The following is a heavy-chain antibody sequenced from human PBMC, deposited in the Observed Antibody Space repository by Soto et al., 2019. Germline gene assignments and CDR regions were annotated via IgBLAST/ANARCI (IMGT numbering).Heavy chain of an antibody. J-gene: IGHJ6*03. CDR3: ARVWARSDYGDFGFAMDV. Sequence: GGSLRLSCAASGFTFSSYSMNWVRQAPGKGLEWVSYISSSSSTIYYADSVKGRFTISRDNAKNSLYLQMNSLRAEDTAVYYCARVWARSDYGDFGFAMDVWGKGTTVTVSS. D-gene: IGHD4-17*01. CDR1: GFTFSSYS. CDR2: ISSSSSTI. V-gene: IGHV3-48*01.